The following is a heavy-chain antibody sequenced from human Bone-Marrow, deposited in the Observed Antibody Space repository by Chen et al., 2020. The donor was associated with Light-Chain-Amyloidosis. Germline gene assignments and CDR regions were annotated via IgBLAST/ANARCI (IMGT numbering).Heavy chain of an antibody. D-gene: IGHD1-26*01. J-gene: IGHJ4*02. CDR3: ARDWGAGSGGYYPY. CDR1: GGTFSSYA. Sequence: GXSVXVSCKASGGTFSSYAISWLRQAPGQGLEWMGGIIPIFGTADYAQKFQGRVTITADXSTSTXXXXXXXLXXXDTAVYYCARDWGAGSGGYYPYWGQGTLVTVSS. CDR2: IIPIFGTA. V-gene: IGHV1-69*01.